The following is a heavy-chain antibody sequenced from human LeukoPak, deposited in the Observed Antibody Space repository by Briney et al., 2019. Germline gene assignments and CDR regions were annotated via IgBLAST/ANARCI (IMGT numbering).Heavy chain of an antibody. Sequence: PSETLSLTCTVSGGSISSYYWSWIRQPPGKGLEWIGYIYYSGSTNYNPSLKSRVTISVDTSKNQFSLKLSSVTAADTAVYYCARGYSSWNPWGQGTLVTVSS. CDR1: GGSISSYY. J-gene: IGHJ1*01. V-gene: IGHV4-59*01. CDR2: IYYSGST. CDR3: ARGYSSWNP. D-gene: IGHD6-13*01.